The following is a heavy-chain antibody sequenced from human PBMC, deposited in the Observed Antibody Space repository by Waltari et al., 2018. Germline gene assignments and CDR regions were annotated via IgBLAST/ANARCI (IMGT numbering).Heavy chain of an antibody. CDR3: ATARDEYTASVFFDH. D-gene: IGHD5-18*01. CDR2: IYPAGST. J-gene: IGHJ4*02. Sequence: DVPLVESGGGVVHPGGSLRLPCAASGFIVSSTHMGWVRQAPGKGLDWVSVIYPAGSTYNADSVVGRFTISRDVSQNTLYLQMNNRRPEDTAIYYCATARDEYTASVFFDHWGQGTLVSVSS. CDR1: GFIVSSTH. V-gene: IGHV3-66*02.